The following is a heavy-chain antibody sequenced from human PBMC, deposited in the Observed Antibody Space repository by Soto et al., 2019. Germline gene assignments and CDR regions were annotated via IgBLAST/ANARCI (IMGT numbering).Heavy chain of an antibody. J-gene: IGHJ4*02. V-gene: IGHV1-69*05. Sequence: SVKVSCKTSGGTFSTYAIYWVRQAPGQGLEWMGAIIPLFGTADYAQKFQGRVTITTDESTSTASMELSSLRSEDTAVYYCARPKGSYSSGYYYFDYWGQGTLVTVSS. CDR1: GGTFSTYA. D-gene: IGHD6-19*01. CDR2: IIPLFGTA. CDR3: ARPKGSYSSGYYYFDY.